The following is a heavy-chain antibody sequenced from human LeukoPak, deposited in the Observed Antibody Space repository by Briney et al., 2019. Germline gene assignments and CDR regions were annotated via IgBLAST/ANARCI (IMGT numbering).Heavy chain of an antibody. J-gene: IGHJ4*02. D-gene: IGHD1-26*01. CDR2: IKEDGSDK. CDR3: TKEGLQGSGSYTDI. Sequence: GGSLRLSCAASGFTFSSYWMSWVRQAPGKGLQWVANIKEDGSDKYYVDSVEGRFTISRDNAKNTLFLQMSSLRAEDTAVYYCTKEGLQGSGSYTDIWGQGTLVTVSS. CDR1: GFTFSSYW. V-gene: IGHV3-7*04.